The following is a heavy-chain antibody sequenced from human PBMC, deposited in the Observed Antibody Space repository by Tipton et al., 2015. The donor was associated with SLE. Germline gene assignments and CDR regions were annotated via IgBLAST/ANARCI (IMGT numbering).Heavy chain of an antibody. V-gene: IGHV4-61*02. CDR2: IYTSGST. D-gene: IGHD2-21*02. J-gene: IGHJ4*02. CDR1: GGSISSGSYY. CDR3: ARDPYCGGDGLLFDY. Sequence: TLSFTCTVSGGSISSGSYYWSWIRQPAGKGLEWIGRIYTSGSTNYNPSLKSRVTISVDTSKNQFSLKLSSVTAADTAVYYCARDPYCGGDGLLFDYWGQGTLVTVSS.